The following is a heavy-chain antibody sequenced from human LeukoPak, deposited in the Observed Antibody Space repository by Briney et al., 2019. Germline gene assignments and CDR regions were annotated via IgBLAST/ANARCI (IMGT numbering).Heavy chain of an antibody. D-gene: IGHD6-19*01. CDR2: ISGRTGAP. CDR1: GFTFTTNA. J-gene: IGHJ4*02. CDR3: AKCGSSGCHLIDY. V-gene: IGHV3-23*01. Sequence: PGGSLRLSCAASGFTFTTNAMSWGCPAPRKGLEWVSAISGRTGAPYYANSEKGRFTISRDNSRSTLYLQMDSLRAEDTAVYYCAKCGSSGCHLIDYWGQGTLVTVSS.